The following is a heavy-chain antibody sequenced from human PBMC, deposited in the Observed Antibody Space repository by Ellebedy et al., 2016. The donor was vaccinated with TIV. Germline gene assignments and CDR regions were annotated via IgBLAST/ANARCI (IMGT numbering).Heavy chain of an antibody. CDR2: INWNGGST. CDR3: AREDYYDSSGYYWGR. CDR1: GFTFDDYG. Sequence: GGSLRLXXAASGFTFDDYGMSWVRQAPGKGLEWVSGINWNGGSTGYADSVKGRFTISRDNAKNSLYLQMNSLRAEDTALYHCAREDYYDSSGYYWGRWGQGTLVTVSS. J-gene: IGHJ4*02. V-gene: IGHV3-20*01. D-gene: IGHD3-22*01.